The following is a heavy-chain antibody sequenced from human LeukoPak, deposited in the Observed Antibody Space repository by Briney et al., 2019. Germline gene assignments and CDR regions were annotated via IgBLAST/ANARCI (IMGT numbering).Heavy chain of an antibody. V-gene: IGHV4-34*01. CDR3: AREGSFYDYVWGSYRPSCYFDY. Sequence: SETLSLTCAVYGGSFSGYYWSWIRQPPGKGLEWIGEINHSGSTNYNPSLKSRVTISVDTSKNQFSLKRSSVTAADTAVYYCAREGSFYDYVWGSYRPSCYFDYWGQEPWSPSPQ. D-gene: IGHD3-16*02. CDR1: GGSFSGYY. CDR2: INHSGST. J-gene: IGHJ4*01.